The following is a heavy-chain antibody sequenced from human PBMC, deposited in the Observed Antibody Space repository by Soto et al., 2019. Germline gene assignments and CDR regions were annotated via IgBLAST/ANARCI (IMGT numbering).Heavy chain of an antibody. CDR2: IYHSGCT. V-gene: IGHV4-4*02. D-gene: IGHD3-22*01. J-gene: IGHJ3*02. CDR1: GGSISSSNW. Sequence: SESLSLTCAVAGGSISSSNWWSWIRHLPWKGLEWIGAIYHSGCTNYNPSLKSRVIISVDKAQNQFSLKLSSLTAADTSVYFWAIWYYYDIPCPFNIWGQGTMAIV. CDR3: AIWYYYDIPCPFNI.